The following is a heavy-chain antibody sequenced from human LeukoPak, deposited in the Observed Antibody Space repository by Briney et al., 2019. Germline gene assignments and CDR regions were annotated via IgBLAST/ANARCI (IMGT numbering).Heavy chain of an antibody. D-gene: IGHD6-13*01. V-gene: IGHV3-30*04. Sequence: GGSLRLSCAASGFTFSSYAMHWVRQAPGKGLEWVAVISDDGRHKYYAESVEGRFTISRDNSNNMLYLQMNSLRAEETAMYYCARDREGSSWYDYWGQGTLVTVSS. CDR1: GFTFSSYA. J-gene: IGHJ4*02. CDR3: ARDREGSSWYDY. CDR2: ISDDGRHK.